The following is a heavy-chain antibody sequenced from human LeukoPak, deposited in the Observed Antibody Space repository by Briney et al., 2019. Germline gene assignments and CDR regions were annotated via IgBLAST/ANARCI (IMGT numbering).Heavy chain of an antibody. CDR3: AREEYYYDSSGHDY. Sequence: ASVKVSCKASGYTFTGYYMHWVRQAPGQGLEWMGWINPNGGGTNYAQKFQGRVTMTRDTSISTAYMELSRLRSDDTAVYYCAREEYYYDSSGHDYWGQGTLVTVSS. CDR1: GYTFTGYY. CDR2: INPNGGGT. J-gene: IGHJ4*02. D-gene: IGHD3-22*01. V-gene: IGHV1-2*02.